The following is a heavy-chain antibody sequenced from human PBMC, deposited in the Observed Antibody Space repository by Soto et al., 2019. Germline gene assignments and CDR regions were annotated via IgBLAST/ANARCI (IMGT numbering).Heavy chain of an antibody. Sequence: QVQLVESGGGVVQPGRSLRLSCAASGFTFSSYAMHWVRQAPGKGLEWVAVISYDGSNKYYADSVKGRFTISRDNSKNTWYLQMNGRRAEGTAVYYCGRVGSPGGGGGESPYYGMDVWGQGTTVTVSS. J-gene: IGHJ6*02. V-gene: IGHV3-30-3*01. CDR2: ISYDGSNK. CDR3: GRVGSPGGGGGESPYYGMDV. CDR1: GFTFSSYA. D-gene: IGHD2-21*01.